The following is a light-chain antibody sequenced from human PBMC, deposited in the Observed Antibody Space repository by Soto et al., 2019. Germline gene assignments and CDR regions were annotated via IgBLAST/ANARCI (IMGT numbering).Light chain of an antibody. CDR2: GAS. J-gene: IGKJ4*01. V-gene: IGKV3-20*01. CDR3: QQYGSSPALT. Sequence: IVLTQSPGTLSLSPGERATLSCRASQSVSSSYLAWYQQKPGQAPRLLIYGASSRATGIPDRFSGSVSGPDFTLTISRLEPEEFAVYYCQQYGSSPALTFGGGTKVDI. CDR1: QSVSSSY.